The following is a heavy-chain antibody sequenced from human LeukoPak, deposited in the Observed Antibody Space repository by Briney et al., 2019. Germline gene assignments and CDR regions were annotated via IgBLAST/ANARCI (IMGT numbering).Heavy chain of an antibody. D-gene: IGHD2-15*01. J-gene: IGHJ4*02. CDR2: ISGGGSST. CDR1: GFTFTNYG. CDR3: AKGYCSGDSCSPGY. Sequence: GGSLRLSCVASGFTFTNYGMSWVRQAPGKGLEWVSAISGGGSSTYYADSVKGRFTISRDNSKNTLYLQMNSLRAEDTAVCYCAKGYCSGDSCSPGYWGQGTLVTVSS. V-gene: IGHV3-23*01.